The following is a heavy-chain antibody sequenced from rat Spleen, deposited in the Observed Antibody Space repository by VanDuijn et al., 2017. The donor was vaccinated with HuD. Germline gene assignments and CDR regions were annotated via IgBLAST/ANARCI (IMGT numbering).Heavy chain of an antibody. CDR2: ISYDGSDT. D-gene: IGHD2-2*01. V-gene: IGHV5-29*01. CDR1: GFTFSDYY. CDR3: TRAGYLRDWYFDF. Sequence: EVQMVESGGGLVQPGRSLKLSCAASGFTFSDYYLAWVRQAPTRGLEWVASISYDGSDTYYRDSVKGRFTISRDNVKSTLYLQMDSLRSEDTATYYCTRAGYLRDWYFDFWGPGTMVTVSS. J-gene: IGHJ1*01.